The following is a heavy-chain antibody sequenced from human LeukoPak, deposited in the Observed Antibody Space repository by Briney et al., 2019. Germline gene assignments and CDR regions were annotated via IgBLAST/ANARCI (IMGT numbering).Heavy chain of an antibody. CDR3: AAPYCSSTSCYRDAFDI. V-gene: IGHV1-58*01. J-gene: IGHJ3*02. CDR2: IVVGSGNT. Sequence: GTSVKVSCKASGFTFTSSAVQWVRQARGQRREWIGWIVVGSGNTNYAQKFQERVTITRDMSTSTAYMELSSLRSEDTAVYYCAAPYCSSTSCYRDAFDIWGQGTMVTVSS. CDR1: GFTFTSSA. D-gene: IGHD2-2*01.